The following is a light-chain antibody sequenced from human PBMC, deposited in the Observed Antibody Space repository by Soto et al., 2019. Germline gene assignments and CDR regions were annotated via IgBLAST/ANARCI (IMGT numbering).Light chain of an antibody. Sequence: QSVLTQPASVSASPGQSITISCTGTSSDVTAYNYVSWYQQHPGKAPKLMIFEVNNRPSGVSNRFSGSKSGNTASLTISGLQAEDEADYYCSSYISGTTLVFGGGTKVTVL. CDR3: SSYISGTTLV. J-gene: IGLJ2*01. CDR2: EVN. CDR1: SSDVTAYNY. V-gene: IGLV2-14*01.